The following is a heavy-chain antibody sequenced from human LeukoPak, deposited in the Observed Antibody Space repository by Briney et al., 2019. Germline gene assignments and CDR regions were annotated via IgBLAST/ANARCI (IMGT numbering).Heavy chain of an antibody. V-gene: IGHV4-38-2*02. CDR3: ASAVYFGDLTVFDT. D-gene: IGHD3-10*01. CDR1: GYSISSGYY. Sequence: SETLSLTCTVSGYSISSGYYWGWIRQPPGKGLEWIASIYHSGSTYYNSSLKGRLTISVDTSKNQFSLKLTSVTAADTAVYFCASAVYFGDLTVFDTWGQGTLVTVSS. J-gene: IGHJ5*02. CDR2: IYHSGST.